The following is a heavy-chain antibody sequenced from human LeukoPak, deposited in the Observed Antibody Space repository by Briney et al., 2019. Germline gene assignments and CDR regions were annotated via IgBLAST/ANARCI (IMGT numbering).Heavy chain of an antibody. J-gene: IGHJ4*02. Sequence: PSETLTLTCTVSGDSVSIYYWSWIRQPPGKGLEWIGYISYSGSTDYNPSLKSRVTISVDTSKNQFSLKLSSVTAADTAVYYCARGLGLTAVTEYYIDWWGQGTLVTVSS. CDR1: GDSVSIYY. D-gene: IGHD4-17*01. CDR3: ARGLGLTAVTEYYIDW. V-gene: IGHV4-59*08. CDR2: ISYSGST.